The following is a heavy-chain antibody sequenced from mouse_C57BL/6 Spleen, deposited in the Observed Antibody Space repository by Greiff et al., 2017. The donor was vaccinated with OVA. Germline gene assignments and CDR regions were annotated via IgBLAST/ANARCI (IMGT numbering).Heavy chain of an antibody. CDR2: INPSNGGT. CDR3: ARPPYYSGSVVGYIDV. Sequence: QVQLQQPGTELVKPGASVKLSCKASGYTFTSYWMHWVKQRPGQGLEWIGNINPSNGGTNYNEKFKSKATLTVDKSSSTAYMQLSSLTSEDSAVYYCARPPYYSGSVVGYIDVWGTGTTVTVSS. D-gene: IGHD1-1*01. V-gene: IGHV1-53*01. CDR1: GYTFTSYW. J-gene: IGHJ1*03.